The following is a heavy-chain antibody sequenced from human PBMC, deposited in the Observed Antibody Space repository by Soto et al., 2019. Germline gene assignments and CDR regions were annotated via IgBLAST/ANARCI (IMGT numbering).Heavy chain of an antibody. Sequence: GESLKISCKGSGYTFNTYWIGWVRQMPGKGLEWMGFIYPGDSDTTYSPSFQGQVTISVDKSISTAYLQWSSLKVSDTAIYYCARQKLWMATINNDAFDVWGQGKKVIVSS. V-gene: IGHV5-51*01. CDR1: GYTFNTYW. J-gene: IGHJ3*01. CDR3: ARQKLWMATINNDAFDV. D-gene: IGHD2-21*01. CDR2: IYPGDSDT.